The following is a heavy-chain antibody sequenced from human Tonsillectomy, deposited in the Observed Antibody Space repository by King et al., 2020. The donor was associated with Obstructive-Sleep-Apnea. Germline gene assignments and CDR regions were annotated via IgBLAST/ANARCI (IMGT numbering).Heavy chain of an antibody. CDR3: GKSVGDVYSSACPDN. J-gene: IGHJ4*02. D-gene: IGHD6-25*01. CDR2: IRYDGTNR. Sequence: VQLVESGGGVVQPGGSLRLSCTASGFIFRNYGMHWVREAPGKGLEWVAYIRYDGTNRYFADSVKGRFTISRDNSKNTLYLQMSSLRAEDTAIYYCGKSVGDVYSSACPDNWGQGNLVSVSS. CDR1: GFIFRNYG. V-gene: IGHV3-30*02.